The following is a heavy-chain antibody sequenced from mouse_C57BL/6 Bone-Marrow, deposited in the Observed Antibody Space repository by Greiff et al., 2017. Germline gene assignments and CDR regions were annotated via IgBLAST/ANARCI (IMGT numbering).Heavy chain of an antibody. J-gene: IGHJ4*01. CDR2: IHPSDSET. D-gene: IGHD2-4*01. CDR3: AFPYYDYDRGTSPMDY. CDR1: GYTFTSYW. V-gene: IGHV1-74*01. Sequence: VQLQQPGAELVKPGASVKVSCKASGYTFTSYWMHWVKQRPGQGLEWIGRIHPSDSETNYNQKFKGKATLTVDKSSSTAYMQLSSLTSEDSAVYYCAFPYYDYDRGTSPMDYWGQGTSVTVSS.